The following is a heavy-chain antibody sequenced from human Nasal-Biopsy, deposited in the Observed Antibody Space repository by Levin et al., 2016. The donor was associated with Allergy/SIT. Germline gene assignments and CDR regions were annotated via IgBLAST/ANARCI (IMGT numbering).Heavy chain of an antibody. V-gene: IGHV4-39*01. CDR3: ARLGRAVTGIAFDI. CDR1: GGSIISSSYY. Sequence: SETLSLTCTVSGGSIISSSYYWAWVRQPPGKGLEWIGSIYYTGTTDYNPSLKSRLSISIDTAKYKVSLKLNSVTASDTAVYYCARLGRAVTGIAFDIWGQGTMVNGLF. D-gene: IGHD2-21*02. J-gene: IGHJ3*02. CDR2: IYYTGTT.